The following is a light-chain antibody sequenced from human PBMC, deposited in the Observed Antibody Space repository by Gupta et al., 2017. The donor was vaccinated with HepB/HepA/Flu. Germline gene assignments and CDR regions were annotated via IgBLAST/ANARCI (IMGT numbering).Light chain of an antibody. CDR2: TAS. Sequence: DIQMTQSPSTLSASVGDRVTITCRASQNIHDWLAWYQQKPGNAPKLLIYTASTVKSGVPSRFSGSGSGTEFTLTISSRQPDDFATYYCQQDHSSSKAFGQGTKVENK. CDR1: QNIHDW. J-gene: IGKJ2*01. V-gene: IGKV1-5*03. CDR3: QQDHSSSKA.